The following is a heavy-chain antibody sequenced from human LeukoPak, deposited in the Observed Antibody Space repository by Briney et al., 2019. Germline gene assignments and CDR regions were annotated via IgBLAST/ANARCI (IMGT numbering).Heavy chain of an antibody. Sequence: PSVTLSLTCAVYGGSFSGYYWSWIRQPPGKGLEWIGNIYNSGSTYYNPSLKSRVTISVDTSKNQFSLKLSSVTAADTAVYYCARQAYSSNLGWFDPWGQGTLVTVSS. CDR2: IYNSGST. J-gene: IGHJ5*02. V-gene: IGHV4-34*01. CDR3: ARQAYSSNLGWFDP. CDR1: GGSFSGYY. D-gene: IGHD6-13*01.